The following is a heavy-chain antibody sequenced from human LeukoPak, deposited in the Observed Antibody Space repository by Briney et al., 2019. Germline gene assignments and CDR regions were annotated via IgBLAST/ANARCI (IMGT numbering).Heavy chain of an antibody. J-gene: IGHJ5*02. Sequence: SETLSLTCTVSAGSISSDSYYWGWIRQPPGKGLEWIGTIYYSGNTYYNPSLKSRLTISVDTSKNQFSLKLRSVTAADTAIYYCAKGAGGFSYYNWFDPWGQGTLVTVSS. CDR3: AKGAGGFSYYNWFDP. CDR1: AGSISSDSYY. V-gene: IGHV4-39*07. CDR2: IYYSGNT. D-gene: IGHD5-18*01.